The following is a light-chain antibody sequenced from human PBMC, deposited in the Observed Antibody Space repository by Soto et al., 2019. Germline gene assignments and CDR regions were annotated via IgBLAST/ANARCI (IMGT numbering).Light chain of an antibody. CDR2: LNSDGSH. CDR3: QTWGTGIWV. CDR1: SGHSTYA. Sequence: VLTQSPSASASLGASVKLTCTLSSGHSTYAIAWHQQQPEKGPRYLMNLNSDGSHSKGDGIPDRFSGSSSGTERYLTISSLQSEDEADYYCQTWGTGIWVFGGGTKLTVL. J-gene: IGLJ3*02. V-gene: IGLV4-69*01.